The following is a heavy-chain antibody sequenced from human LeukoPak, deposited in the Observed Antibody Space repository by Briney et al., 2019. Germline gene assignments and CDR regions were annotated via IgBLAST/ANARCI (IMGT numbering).Heavy chain of an antibody. CDR1: GGSFSGYY. CDR2: INHSGST. CDR3: ARGSKPYRSTNFDY. Sequence: SETLSLTCAVYGGSFSGYYWSWIRQPPGKGLEWIGEINHSGSTNYNPSLKSRVTISVDTSKNQFSLKLSSVTPEDTAVYYCARGSKPYRSTNFDYWGQGTLVTVSS. J-gene: IGHJ4*02. D-gene: IGHD1/OR15-1a*01. V-gene: IGHV4-34*01.